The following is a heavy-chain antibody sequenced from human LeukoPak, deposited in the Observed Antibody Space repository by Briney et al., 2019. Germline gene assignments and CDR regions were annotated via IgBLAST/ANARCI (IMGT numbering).Heavy chain of an antibody. Sequence: SETLSLACTVSGGSISSYYWNWIRQPPGKGLEWIGNIFYSGTTDYNPSLKSRVTISVDTSKNQFSLKLSSVTAADTAVYYCARGSIVATRFDYWGQGTLVTVSS. CDR2: IFYSGTT. CDR1: GGSISSYY. J-gene: IGHJ4*02. CDR3: ARGSIVATRFDY. V-gene: IGHV4-59*01. D-gene: IGHD5-12*01.